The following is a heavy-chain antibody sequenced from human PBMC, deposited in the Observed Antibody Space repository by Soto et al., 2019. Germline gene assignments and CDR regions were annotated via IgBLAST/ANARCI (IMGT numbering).Heavy chain of an antibody. J-gene: IGHJ3*02. CDR1: GGTLGDHG. CDR3: ARGVYGSGNYYTGPSAFDI. Sequence: QVQLEQSGAEVKKPGSSVKVSCKASGGTLGDHGVAWLRQAPGQGLEWMGGTIPVFNTAKYAQEFQGRVTVTADKFTNIAYMELSSLRSEDTAFYFCARGVYGSGNYYTGPSAFDIWGQGTMVIVSS. V-gene: IGHV1-69*06. D-gene: IGHD3-10*01. CDR2: TIPVFNTA.